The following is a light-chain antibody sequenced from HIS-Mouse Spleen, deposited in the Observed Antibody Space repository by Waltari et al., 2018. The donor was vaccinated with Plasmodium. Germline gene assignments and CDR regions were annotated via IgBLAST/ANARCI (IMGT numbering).Light chain of an antibody. CDR2: EGS. CDR3: CSYAGSSTWV. Sequence: QSALTQPASVSGSPGQSITISCTGPSSAVGRYNLVSWYQQHPGKDPKLMIYEGSKRPSGVSNRFSGSKSGNTASLTISGLQAEDEADYYCCSYAGSSTWVFGGGTKLTVL. CDR1: SSAVGRYNL. V-gene: IGLV2-23*01. J-gene: IGLJ3*02.